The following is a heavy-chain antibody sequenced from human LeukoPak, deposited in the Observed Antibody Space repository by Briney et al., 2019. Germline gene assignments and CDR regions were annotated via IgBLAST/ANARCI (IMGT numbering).Heavy chain of an antibody. V-gene: IGHV5-51*01. CDR3: ARQGAAGKYYYYYMDV. J-gene: IGHJ6*03. Sequence: GESLKISCQGSGYNFPIYWIGWVRQMPGQGLEWMGIIYPDDSNTIYGPSFQGQVTISADKSINTAYLEWSSLKASDTAIYYCARQGAAGKYYYYYMDVWGKGTTVSVSS. CDR2: IYPDDSNT. D-gene: IGHD6-13*01. CDR1: GYNFPIYW.